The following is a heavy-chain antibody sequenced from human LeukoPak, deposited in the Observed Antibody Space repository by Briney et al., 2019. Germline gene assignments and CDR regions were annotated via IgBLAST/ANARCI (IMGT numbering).Heavy chain of an antibody. CDR3: ARLANWEKYYFDY. D-gene: IGHD7-27*01. CDR2: INPKSGGT. J-gene: IGHJ4*02. CDR1: GYTFTGYY. Sequence: GASVKVSCKASGYTFTGYYMHWVRQAPGQGLEWMGWINPKSGGTNYAQKFQGRVTMTRDTSISTAYMELSRLRSDDTAVYYCARLANWEKYYFDYWGQGTLVTVSS. V-gene: IGHV1-2*02.